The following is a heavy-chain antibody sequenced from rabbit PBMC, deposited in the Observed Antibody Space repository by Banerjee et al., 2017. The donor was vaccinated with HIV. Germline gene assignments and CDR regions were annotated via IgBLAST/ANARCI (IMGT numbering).Heavy chain of an antibody. J-gene: IGHJ4*01. CDR1: GFTLSNNYY. CDR3: ARDSSRGNGPDYFNL. CDR2: IYAGSSGGT. D-gene: IGHD1-1*01. V-gene: IGHV1S40*01. Sequence: QSLEESGGDLVKPGASLTLTCTASGFTLSNNYYMCWVRQAPGKGLEWIACIYAGSSGGTYYASWAKGRFTISKTSSTTVTLQMTSLTAADTANYFCARDSSRGNGPDYFNLWGQGTLVTVS.